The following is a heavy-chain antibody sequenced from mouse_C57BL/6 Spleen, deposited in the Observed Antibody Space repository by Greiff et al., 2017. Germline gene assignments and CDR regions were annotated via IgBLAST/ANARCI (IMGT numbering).Heavy chain of an antibody. D-gene: IGHD2-5*01. CDR2: IYPGGGYT. J-gene: IGHJ2*01. V-gene: IGHV1-63*01. CDR1: GYTFTNYW. Sequence: QVQLKQSGAELVRPGTSVKMSCKASGYTFTNYWIGWAKQRPGHGLEWIGDIYPGGGYTNYNEKFKGKATLTADKSSSTAYMQFSSLTSEDSAIYYCAREVGSNYDYIDYWGQGTTLTVSS. CDR3: AREVGSNYDYIDY.